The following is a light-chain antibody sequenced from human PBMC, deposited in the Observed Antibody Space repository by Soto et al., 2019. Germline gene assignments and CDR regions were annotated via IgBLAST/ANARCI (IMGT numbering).Light chain of an antibody. CDR1: QRISSL. V-gene: IGKV1-39*01. CDR2: ATS. Sequence: DIQMTQSPSSLSASIGDRVTITCRASQRISSLLNWYQQQPGKAPRLLIYATSSLQSGIPTRFSGSGYGTDFTLVITSPQPQDFATYYCQRSYMTPWTFGQGTKVEIK. J-gene: IGKJ1*01. CDR3: QRSYMTPWT.